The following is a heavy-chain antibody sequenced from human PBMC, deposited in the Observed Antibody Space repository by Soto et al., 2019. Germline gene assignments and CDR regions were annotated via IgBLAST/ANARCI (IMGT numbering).Heavy chain of an antibody. V-gene: IGHV5-51*01. D-gene: IGHD3-22*01. Sequence: PGESLKISCQCSGYSFTSYWIGWVRQMPGKGLEWMGIIYPGDSDTRYSPSFQGQVTISADKSISTAYLQWSSLKASDTAMYYCARPYDSSGYNAFDIWGQGTMVTVSS. CDR3: ARPYDSSGYNAFDI. CDR1: GYSFTSYW. CDR2: IYPGDSDT. J-gene: IGHJ3*02.